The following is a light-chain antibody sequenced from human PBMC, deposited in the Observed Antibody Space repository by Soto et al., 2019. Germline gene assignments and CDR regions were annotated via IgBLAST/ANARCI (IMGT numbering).Light chain of an antibody. V-gene: IGKV1-39*01. J-gene: IGKJ2*01. CDR1: HSISSW. CDR2: DAS. CDR3: QQSDSTPYT. Sequence: DIQMTQSPSTLSASVGDRVTITCRASHSISSWLAWYQQKPGKAPKLLIYDASSLLSGVPSRFSGSGSGTDFTLTIASLQPEDFSTYYCQQSDSTPYTFGQGTKVDIK.